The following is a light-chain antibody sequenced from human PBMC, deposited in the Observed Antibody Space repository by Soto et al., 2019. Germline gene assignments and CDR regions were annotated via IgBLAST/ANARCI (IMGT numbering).Light chain of an antibody. Sequence: QSALTQPASVSGSPGQSITISCTGTSSDVGSYNLVSWYQQHPGKAPKLMIYEVSKRPSGVSNRFSGSKSGNTASLTISGLQAEDEADYYCCSYAGSEVFGGGTKLTVL. CDR3: CSYAGSEV. CDR1: SSDVGSYNL. CDR2: EVS. J-gene: IGLJ3*02. V-gene: IGLV2-23*02.